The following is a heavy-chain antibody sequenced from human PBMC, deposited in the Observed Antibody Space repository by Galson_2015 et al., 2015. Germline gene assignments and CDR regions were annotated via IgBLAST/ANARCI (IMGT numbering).Heavy chain of an antibody. CDR1: GLTVSSNH. V-gene: IGHV3-53*01. J-gene: IGHJ4*02. CDR2: IYSGGST. Sequence: CLRLSCAASGLTVSSNHMSWVRQTPGKGLEWASVIYSGGSTYYADSVHGRFTISRDDSKNTLYFQMNGLRPDDTAVYYCARTPLAVFWSGSLVPTFDYWGQGTLVTVSS. CDR3: ARTPLAVFWSGSLVPTFDY. D-gene: IGHD3-3*01.